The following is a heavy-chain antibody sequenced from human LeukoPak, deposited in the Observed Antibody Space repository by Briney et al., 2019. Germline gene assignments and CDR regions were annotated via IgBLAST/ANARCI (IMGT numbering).Heavy chain of an antibody. D-gene: IGHD4-17*01. J-gene: IGHJ4*02. CDR2: ISSSSSYI. CDR1: GFTFSSYS. CDR3: AREGGDYVAPFDY. V-gene: IGHV3-21*01. Sequence: PGGSLRLSCAASGFTFSSYSMNRVRQAPGKGLEWVSSISSSSSYIYYADSVKGRFTISRDNAKNSLYLQMNSLRAEDTAVYYCAREGGDYVAPFDYWGQGTLVTVSS.